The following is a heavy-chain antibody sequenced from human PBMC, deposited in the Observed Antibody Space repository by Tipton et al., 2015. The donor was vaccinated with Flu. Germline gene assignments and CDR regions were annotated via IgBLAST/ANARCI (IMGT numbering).Heavy chain of an antibody. CDR3: ARGLPGDYDYGMDV. V-gene: IGHV1-18*01. CDR1: GYTFTGYG. CDR2: ISAYNGNT. D-gene: IGHD3-16*01. J-gene: IGHJ6*02. Sequence: QLVQSGAEVRKPGASVQVSCKASGYTFTGYGISWVRKAPGQGLEWMGWISAYNGNTNYAQKLQGRVTMTTDTSTSTAYMELRSLRSDDTAVYYCARGLPGDYDYGMDVWGQGTTVTVSS.